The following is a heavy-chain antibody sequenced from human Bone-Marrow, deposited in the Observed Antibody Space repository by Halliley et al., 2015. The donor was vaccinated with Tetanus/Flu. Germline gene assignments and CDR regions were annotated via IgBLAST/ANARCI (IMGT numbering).Heavy chain of an antibody. CDR1: GGSLNGGTFY. CDR3: ARAHSTGRIIDY. J-gene: IGHJ4*02. CDR2: IYHVEST. D-gene: IGHD3-22*01. V-gene: IGHV4-31*01. Sequence: LRLSCNVSGGSLNGGTFYWTWIRQFPGKGLEWMGYIYHVESTSRNPSLKSQLTISLDPSKSQFSLKLTSMTAADTAVYYCARAHSTGRIIDYWGQGTLVTVSS.